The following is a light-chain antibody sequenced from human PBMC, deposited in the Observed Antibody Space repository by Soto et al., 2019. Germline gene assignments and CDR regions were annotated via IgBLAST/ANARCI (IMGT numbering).Light chain of an antibody. V-gene: IGKV1-39*01. J-gene: IGKJ3*01. CDR3: QPSYSTPFT. CDR2: ASS. CDR1: QDISTW. Sequence: STLSGSVKNRVNITCRASQDISTWLAWYQQKPGKAPNLLIYASSTLATGVPSRFSGSGSGTDFTLTINSLQPEDFATYYCQPSYSTPFTFGPGTKVDIK.